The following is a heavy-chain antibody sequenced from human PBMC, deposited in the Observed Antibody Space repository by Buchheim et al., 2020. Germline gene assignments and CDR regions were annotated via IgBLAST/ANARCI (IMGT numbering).Heavy chain of an antibody. J-gene: IGHJ4*02. CDR1: GFTFSSYE. CDR3: ARVPIESYGWYYFDY. V-gene: IGHV3-48*03. Sequence: EVQLVESGGGLVQPGGSLRLSCAASGFTFSSYEMNWVRQAPGKGLEWVSYISSSGSTIYYADSGKGRFTISRDNAKNALDLQMNSLRAEDTAVYYCARVPIESYGWYYFDYWGQGTL. CDR2: ISSSGSTI. D-gene: IGHD5-18*01.